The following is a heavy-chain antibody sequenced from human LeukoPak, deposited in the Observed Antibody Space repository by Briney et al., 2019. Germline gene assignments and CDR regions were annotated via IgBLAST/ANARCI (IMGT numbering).Heavy chain of an antibody. Sequence: SETLSLTCAVYGGSFSGYYWSWIRQPPGKGLEWIGEINHSGSTNYNPSLKSRVTISVDTFKNQFSLKLSSVTAADTAVYYCARGHDSSGWYFDYWGQGTLVTVSS. J-gene: IGHJ4*02. CDR1: GGSFSGYY. V-gene: IGHV4-34*01. D-gene: IGHD6-19*01. CDR2: INHSGST. CDR3: ARGHDSSGWYFDY.